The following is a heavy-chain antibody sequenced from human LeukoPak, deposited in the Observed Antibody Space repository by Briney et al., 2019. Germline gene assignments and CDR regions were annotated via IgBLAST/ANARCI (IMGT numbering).Heavy chain of an antibody. CDR3: AREGGSYSTFDY. CDR2: IYYSGST. J-gene: IGHJ4*02. Sequence: PSETLSLTCTVSGGSISSNYWSWIRQPPGKGLEWIGYIYYSGSTNYNPSLKSRVTISVDTSKNQFSLKLSSVTAADTAVYYCAREGGSYSTFDYWGQGTLVTVSS. D-gene: IGHD1-26*01. V-gene: IGHV4-59*01. CDR1: GGSISSNY.